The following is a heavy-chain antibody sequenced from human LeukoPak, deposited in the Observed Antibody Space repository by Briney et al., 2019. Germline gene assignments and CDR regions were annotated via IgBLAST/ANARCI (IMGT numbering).Heavy chain of an antibody. CDR3: ARTTYYYDSSGYYSWFDP. Sequence: SQTLSLTCAVSGGSISSGGYSRSWIRQPPGKGLEWIGYIYHSGSTYYNPSLKSRVTISVDRSKNQFSLKLSSVTAADTAVYYCARTTYYYDSSGYYSWFDPWGQGTLVTVSS. CDR2: IYHSGST. CDR1: GGSISSGGYS. J-gene: IGHJ5*02. V-gene: IGHV4-30-2*01. D-gene: IGHD3-22*01.